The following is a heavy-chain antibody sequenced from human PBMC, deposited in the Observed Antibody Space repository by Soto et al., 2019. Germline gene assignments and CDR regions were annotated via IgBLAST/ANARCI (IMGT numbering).Heavy chain of an antibody. CDR3: ARDQGIAVAGTLGYFDF. J-gene: IGHJ4*02. V-gene: IGHV3-66*01. D-gene: IGHD6-19*01. CDR1: GFAVSSNY. CDR2: IYSGGST. Sequence: PGGSPRLSCAASGFAVSSNYMSWVRQAPGRGLEWVSGIYSGGSTYYADSVKGRFTISRDNSKNTLYLQMNSLRAEDTAVYYCARDQGIAVAGTLGYFDFWGQGALVTVSS.